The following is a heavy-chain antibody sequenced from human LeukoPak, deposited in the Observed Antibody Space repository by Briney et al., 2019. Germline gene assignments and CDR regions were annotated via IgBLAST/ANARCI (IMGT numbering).Heavy chain of an antibody. V-gene: IGHV3-30-3*01. CDR3: ARGITMIVVVPGY. Sequence: GRSLRLSCAASGFTFSSYAMHWVRQAPGKGLEWVAVISYDGSNKYYADSVKGRFTISRDNSKNTLYLQMNSLRAEDTAVYYCARGITMIVVVPGYWGQGTLVTVSS. D-gene: IGHD3-22*01. CDR2: ISYDGSNK. CDR1: GFTFSSYA. J-gene: IGHJ4*02.